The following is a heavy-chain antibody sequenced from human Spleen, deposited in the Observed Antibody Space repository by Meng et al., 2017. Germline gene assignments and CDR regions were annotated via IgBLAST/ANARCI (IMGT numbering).Heavy chain of an antibody. CDR2: INPDGGVT. D-gene: IGHD1-26*01. CDR1: GYTLTSNY. J-gene: IGHJ4*02. CDR3: ARGIGSWYYFDY. V-gene: IGHV1-46*01. Sequence: VHLVQPGAGVKNPGASVKVSSKASGYTLTSNYMHWVRQAPGQGLEWMGIINPDGGVTKYAHGFQGRVTMTRDTSTSTVYMELNSLGSDDTAIYYCARGIGSWYYFDYWGQGTLVTVSS.